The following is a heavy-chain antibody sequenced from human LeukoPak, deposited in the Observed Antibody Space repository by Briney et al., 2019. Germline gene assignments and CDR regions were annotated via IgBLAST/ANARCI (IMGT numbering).Heavy chain of an antibody. D-gene: IGHD5-24*01. CDR3: ARGRETYYYFDY. CDR1: GGSISSSSYY. V-gene: IGHV4-39*07. J-gene: IGHJ4*02. CDR2: IYYSGST. Sequence: SETLSLTCTVSGGSISSSSYYWGWIRQPPGTGLEWIGSIYYSGSTYYNPSLKSRVTISVDTSKNQFSLKLSSVTAADTAVYYCARGRETYYYFDYWGQGTLVTVSS.